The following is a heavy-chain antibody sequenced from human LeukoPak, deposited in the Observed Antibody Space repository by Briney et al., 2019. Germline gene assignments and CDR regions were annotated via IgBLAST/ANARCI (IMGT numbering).Heavy chain of an antibody. CDR2: ISSSSSYI. Sequence: PGGSLRLSCAASGFTFSSYSMNWVRQAPGKGLEWVSSISSSSSYIYYADSVKGRFTISRDNAKNSLYLQMNSLRAEDTAVYYCARDGAVAGGFDYWGQGTLVTVSS. J-gene: IGHJ4*02. V-gene: IGHV3-21*01. D-gene: IGHD6-19*01. CDR1: GFTFSSYS. CDR3: ARDGAVAGGFDY.